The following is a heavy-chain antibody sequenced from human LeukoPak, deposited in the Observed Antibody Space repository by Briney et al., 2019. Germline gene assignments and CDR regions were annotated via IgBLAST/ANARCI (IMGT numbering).Heavy chain of an antibody. J-gene: IGHJ5*02. CDR1: GGSFSGYY. CDR2: INHSGST. D-gene: IGHD3-3*02. Sequence: SETLSLTCAVYGGSFSGYYWSWIRQPPGEGLEWIGEINHSGSTNYNPSLKSRVTISVDTSKNQFSLKLSSVTAADTAVYYCARDALQGSINWFDPWGQGTLVTVSS. V-gene: IGHV4-34*01. CDR3: ARDALQGSINWFDP.